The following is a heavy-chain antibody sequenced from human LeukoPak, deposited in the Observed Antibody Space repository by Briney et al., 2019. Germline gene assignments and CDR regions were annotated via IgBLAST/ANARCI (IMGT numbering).Heavy chain of an antibody. V-gene: IGHV4-38-2*01. D-gene: IGHD6-13*01. CDR3: ARRGNSWPYYFDD. CDR2: IYHSGST. Sequence: SETLSLTCAESGYSISSGYYWGWIRQPPGKGLEWIASIYHSGSTYYNPSLKSRVTISVDTSKNQFSLKLTSVTAADTAVYYCARRGNSWPYYFDDWGQGTLVTVSS. J-gene: IGHJ4*02. CDR1: GYSISSGYY.